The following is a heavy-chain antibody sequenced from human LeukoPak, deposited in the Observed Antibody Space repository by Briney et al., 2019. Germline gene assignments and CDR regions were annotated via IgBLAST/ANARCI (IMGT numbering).Heavy chain of an antibody. Sequence: GGSLRLSCAASGFTFDDYAMHWVRQAPGKGLEWVSGISWNSGSIGYADSVKGRFTISRDNAKNSLYLQMNSLRAEDTALYYCAKASRYYYYMDVWGQGTLVTVSS. J-gene: IGHJ6*03. CDR1: GFTFDDYA. CDR2: ISWNSGSI. V-gene: IGHV3-9*01. CDR3: AKASRYYYYMDV.